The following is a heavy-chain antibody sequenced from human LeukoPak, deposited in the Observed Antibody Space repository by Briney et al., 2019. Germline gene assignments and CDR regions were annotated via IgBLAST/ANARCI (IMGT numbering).Heavy chain of an antibody. Sequence: SETLSLTCAVYGGSFSGYYWSWIRQPPGKGLEWIGEINHSGSTNYNPSLKSRVTISVDTSKNQFSLKLSSVTAADTAVYYCAKGAPMVRGAPQPNWFDPWGQGTLVIVSS. D-gene: IGHD3-10*01. CDR2: INHSGST. CDR1: GGSFSGYY. CDR3: AKGAPMVRGAPQPNWFDP. V-gene: IGHV4-34*01. J-gene: IGHJ5*02.